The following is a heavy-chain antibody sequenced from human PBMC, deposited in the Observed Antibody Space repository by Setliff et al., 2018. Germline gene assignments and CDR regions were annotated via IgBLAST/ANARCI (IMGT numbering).Heavy chain of an antibody. D-gene: IGHD3-10*01. CDR1: GYTFTGYY. J-gene: IGHJ4*02. CDR2: INSHGGDT. CDR3: ARDPRRAGGY. Sequence: ASVKVSCKASGYTFTGYYLHWVRQAPGQGLEWMGCINSHGGDTKYAQKFQGRVTMTRDTSISTAFLELSRLTSDDTAVDYCARDPRRAGGYWGQGTLVTVSS. V-gene: IGHV1-2*02.